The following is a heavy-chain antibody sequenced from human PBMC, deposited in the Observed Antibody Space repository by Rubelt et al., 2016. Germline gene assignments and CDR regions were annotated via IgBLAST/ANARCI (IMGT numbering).Heavy chain of an antibody. CDR1: GYTFTTFG. V-gene: IGHV7-4-1*02. CDR3: AREGGMDV. Sequence: QVQLVQSGAEVKKPGASVKVSCKTSGYTFTTFGISWIRQAPGQGLEWMGWIDTNTGIPTYAQGFIGRFVFSLDTSVSTAHLQISTLKAEDTAVYYCAREGGMDVWGQGTTVTV. CDR2: IDTNTGIP. J-gene: IGHJ6*02.